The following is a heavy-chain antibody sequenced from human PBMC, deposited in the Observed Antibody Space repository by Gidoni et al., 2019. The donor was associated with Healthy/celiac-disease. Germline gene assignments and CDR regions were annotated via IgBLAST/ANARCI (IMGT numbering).Heavy chain of an antibody. D-gene: IGHD3-22*01. Sequence: EVQLVQSGAEVKKTGESMKLPCQGSGYSSPSYWIGWVRQMPGKGLEWMGIIYPGDYDTRYSPSFQGQVTISADKSISTAYLQWSSLKASDTAMYYCARLPITMTDLGAFDIWGQGTMVTVSS. V-gene: IGHV5-51*03. J-gene: IGHJ3*02. CDR1: GYSSPSYW. CDR2: IYPGDYDT. CDR3: ARLPITMTDLGAFDI.